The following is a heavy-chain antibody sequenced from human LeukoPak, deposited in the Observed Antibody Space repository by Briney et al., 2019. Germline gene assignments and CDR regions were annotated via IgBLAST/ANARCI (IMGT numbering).Heavy chain of an antibody. CDR3: ARSLGRGYSYGYYYY. CDR1: GYTFTSYS. J-gene: IGHJ4*02. CDR2: INPNSGGT. Sequence: GASVKVSCKASGYTFTSYSIHWVRQAPGQGLEWMGWINPNSGGTSYAQKFQGRVTMTRDTSISTAYMELSRLRSDDTAVYYCARSLGRGYSYGYYYYWGQGTLVTVSS. V-gene: IGHV1-2*02. D-gene: IGHD5-18*01.